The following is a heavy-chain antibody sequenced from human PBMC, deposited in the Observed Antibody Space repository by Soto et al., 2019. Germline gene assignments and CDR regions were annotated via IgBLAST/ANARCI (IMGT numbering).Heavy chain of an antibody. J-gene: IGHJ5*01. CDR3: ARGHWFGELSNDNWFDS. Sequence: SETLSLTCTVSGGSISSGGYYWSWIRQHPGKGLEWIGYIYYSGSTYYNPSLKSRVTISVDTSKNQFSLKLSSVTAADTAVYYCARGHWFGELSNDNWFDSWGQGTLVTVSS. V-gene: IGHV4-31*03. CDR2: IYYSGST. D-gene: IGHD3-10*01. CDR1: GGSISSGGYY.